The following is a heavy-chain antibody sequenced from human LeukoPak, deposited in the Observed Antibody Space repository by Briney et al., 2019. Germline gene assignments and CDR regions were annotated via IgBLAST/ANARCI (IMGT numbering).Heavy chain of an antibody. D-gene: IGHD6-6*01. V-gene: IGHV1-2*02. J-gene: IGHJ4*02. CDR2: INPNSGGT. Sequence: ASVKVSCKASGYTFTGYYMHWARQAPGQGLEWMGWINPNSGGTNYAQKFQGRVTMTRDTSISTAYMELSRLRSDDTAVYYCARGNSSSSLPLFDYWGQGTLVTVSS. CDR3: ARGNSSSSLPLFDY. CDR1: GYTFTGYY.